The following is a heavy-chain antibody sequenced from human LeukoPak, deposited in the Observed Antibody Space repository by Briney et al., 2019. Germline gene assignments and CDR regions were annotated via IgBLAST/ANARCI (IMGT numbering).Heavy chain of an antibody. Sequence: SVKVSCKASGGTFSSYAISWVRQAPGQGLEWMGGIIPIFGTANYAQKFQGRVTITTDESTSTAYMELSSLRSEDTAVYYCATPSGTAEYCGGDCYLYYYYMDVWGKGTTVTVSS. D-gene: IGHD2-21*01. J-gene: IGHJ6*03. CDR2: IIPIFGTA. CDR3: ATPSGTAEYCGGDCYLYYYYMDV. V-gene: IGHV1-69*05. CDR1: GGTFSSYA.